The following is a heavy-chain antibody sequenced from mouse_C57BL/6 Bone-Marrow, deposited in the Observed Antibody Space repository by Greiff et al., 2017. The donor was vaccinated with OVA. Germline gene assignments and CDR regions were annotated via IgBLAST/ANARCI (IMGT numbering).Heavy chain of an antibody. J-gene: IGHJ3*01. V-gene: IGHV1-39*01. CDR3: AKRERGFDY. CDR2: SNPNYGTT. CDR1: GYSFTDYN. Sequence: EVQVVESGPELVKPGASVKISCKASGYSFTDYNMNWVKQSNGKSLEWTGVSNPNYGTTSYNQKFKGKDTLTVDQSSSTAYMQLNSLTSEDSAVYYGAKRERGFDYWGQGTLVTVSA.